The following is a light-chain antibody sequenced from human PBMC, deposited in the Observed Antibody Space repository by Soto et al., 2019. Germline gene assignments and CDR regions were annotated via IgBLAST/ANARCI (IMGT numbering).Light chain of an antibody. J-gene: IGKJ4*01. V-gene: IGKV3-11*01. CDR1: QSVTTY. Sequence: IVMTHSPATLSFSPGEIATLSFRASQSVTTYLAWYRQNPGQAPRLLIYDASKRATGIPARFSGSGSGTDFTLTISSLEPEDFAVYYCQQRSNWPGTFGGGTKVDI. CDR2: DAS. CDR3: QQRSNWPGT.